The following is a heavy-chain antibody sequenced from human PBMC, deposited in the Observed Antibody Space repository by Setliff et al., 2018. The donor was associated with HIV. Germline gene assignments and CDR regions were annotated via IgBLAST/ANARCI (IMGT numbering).Heavy chain of an antibody. J-gene: IGHJ4*02. CDR2: MNPSGAT. Sequence: ASVKVSCKASGYTLTNYDINWVRQATGQGLEWMGWMNPSGATGYAQEFQGRVTMTRDTSISTAYMELSSLRSEDTAVYYCARVISGRGRELPDFDYWGQGTQGTVSS. CDR3: ARVISGRGRELPDFDY. V-gene: IGHV1-8*02. D-gene: IGHD3-10*01. CDR1: GYTLTNYD.